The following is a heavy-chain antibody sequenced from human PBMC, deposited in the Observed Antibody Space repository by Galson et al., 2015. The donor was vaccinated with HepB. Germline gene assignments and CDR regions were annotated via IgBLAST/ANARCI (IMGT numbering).Heavy chain of an antibody. J-gene: IGHJ4*02. Sequence: SLRLSCAASGFTFSNAWMSWVRQAPGKGLEWVGRIKSKTDGGTTDYAAPVKGRFTISRDDSENTLYLQMNSLQTEDTAVYFCTMVGGSNYGPRWGQGTLVTVSS. V-gene: IGHV3-15*05. D-gene: IGHD1-26*01. CDR1: GFTFSNAW. CDR3: TMVGGSNYGPR. CDR2: IKSKTDGGTT.